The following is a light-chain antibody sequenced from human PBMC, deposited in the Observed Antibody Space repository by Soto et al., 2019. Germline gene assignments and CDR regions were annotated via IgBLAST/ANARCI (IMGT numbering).Light chain of an antibody. CDR2: DAS. CDR1: QSISNW. V-gene: IGKV1-5*01. J-gene: IGKJ1*01. CDR3: QQYYSLWA. Sequence: GDRVTLTCRASQSISNWLAWYQQKPGKAPKLLIFDASNLERGAPSRFSGSGSGTEFTLTISSLQTDDFATYYCQQYYSLWAFGQGTKVDIK.